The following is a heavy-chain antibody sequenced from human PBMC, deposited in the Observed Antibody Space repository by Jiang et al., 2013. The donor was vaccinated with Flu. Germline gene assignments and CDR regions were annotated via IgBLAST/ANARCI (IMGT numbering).Heavy chain of an antibody. J-gene: IGHJ6*04. CDR3: AREPGGIVESYYYGIDV. CDR2: ISYSGTT. D-gene: IGHD1-26*01. Sequence: LLKPSETLALTCTVSGDSLSPYSWAWIRQPPGKGLEWLGYISYSGTTIYNPSLRRRVTMSVDSSKKQFYLRLTSVTPADTAIYYCAREPGGIVESYYYGIDVWGNGTTVTVSS. V-gene: IGHV4-59*01. CDR1: GDSLSPYS.